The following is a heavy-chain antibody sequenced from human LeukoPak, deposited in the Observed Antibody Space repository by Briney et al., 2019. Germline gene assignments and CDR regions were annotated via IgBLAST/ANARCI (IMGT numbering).Heavy chain of an antibody. D-gene: IGHD2-15*01. J-gene: IGHJ4*02. CDR3: ARDRRGGLLIDY. Sequence: GGSLRLSCAASGFTFSSYAMHWVRQAPGKGLEWVAVISYDGSNKYYADSVKGRFTISRDNSKNTLYLQMNSLRAEDTAVYYCARDRRGGLLIDYWVQGTLVTVSS. V-gene: IGHV3-30-3*01. CDR2: ISYDGSNK. CDR1: GFTFSSYA.